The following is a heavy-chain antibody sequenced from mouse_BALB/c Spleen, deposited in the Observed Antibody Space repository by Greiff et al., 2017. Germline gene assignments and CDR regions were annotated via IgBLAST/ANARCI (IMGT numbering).Heavy chain of an antibody. Sequence: DVMLVESGGGLVQPGGSRKLSCAASGFTFSDYGMAWVRQAPGKGPEWVAFISNLAYSIYYADTVTGRFTISRENAKNTLYLEMSSLRSEDTAMYYCARDQGYWYFDVWGAGTTVTVSS. V-gene: IGHV5-15*02. J-gene: IGHJ1*01. CDR1: GFTFSDYG. CDR2: ISNLAYSI. CDR3: ARDQGYWYFDV. D-gene: IGHD3-2*02.